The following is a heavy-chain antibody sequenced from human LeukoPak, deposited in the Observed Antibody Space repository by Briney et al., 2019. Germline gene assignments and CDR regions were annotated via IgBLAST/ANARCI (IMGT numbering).Heavy chain of an antibody. CDR3: ARVVAATFDY. V-gene: IGHV4-59*01. Sequence: SETLSLTCIVSGGSISSYYWSWIRQPPGKGLEWIGYIYYSGSTNYNPSLKSRVTISVDTSKNQFSLKLSSVTAADTAVYYCARVVAATFDYWGQGTLVTVSS. CDR2: IYYSGST. D-gene: IGHD2-15*01. J-gene: IGHJ4*02. CDR1: GGSISSYY.